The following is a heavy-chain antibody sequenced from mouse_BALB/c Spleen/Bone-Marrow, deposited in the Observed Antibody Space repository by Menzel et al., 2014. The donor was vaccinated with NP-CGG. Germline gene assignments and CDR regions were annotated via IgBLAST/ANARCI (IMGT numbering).Heavy chain of an antibody. Sequence: VQLQHSGAELVKPGASVKLSCTASGFNIKDTYMHWVKQRPEQGLDWIGRIDPANGNTKYDPKFQGKATITADTSSNAAYLQLSSLTSEDTAVYYCAREDYGDSYAMDYWGQGTSVTVSS. D-gene: IGHD2-13*01. CDR3: AREDYGDSYAMDY. CDR1: GFNIKDTY. V-gene: IGHV14-3*02. CDR2: IDPANGNT. J-gene: IGHJ4*01.